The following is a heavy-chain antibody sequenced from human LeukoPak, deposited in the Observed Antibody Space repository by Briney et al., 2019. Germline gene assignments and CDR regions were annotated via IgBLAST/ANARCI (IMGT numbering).Heavy chain of an antibody. CDR3: ARDKPYGDSSDY. CDR1: GFTFSNYW. Sequence: GGSLRLSCAASGFTFSNYWMSWVRQAPGRGLEWVANINQAGSEKYYVGSVKGRFTISRDNARNSLYLQMNSLRAEDTAVYYCARDKPYGDSSDYWGQGTLVTVSS. CDR2: INQAGSEK. D-gene: IGHD2-21*02. J-gene: IGHJ4*02. V-gene: IGHV3-7*01.